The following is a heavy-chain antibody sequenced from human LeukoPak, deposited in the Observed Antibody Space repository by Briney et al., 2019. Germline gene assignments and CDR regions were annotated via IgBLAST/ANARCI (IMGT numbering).Heavy chain of an antibody. CDR1: GFTFSSYG. CDR3: AREYCSSTSCYIRYYYYYYGMDV. D-gene: IGHD2-2*02. V-gene: IGHV3-33*01. Sequence: PGGSLRLSCAASGFTFSSYGMHWVLQAPGKGLEWVAVIWYDGSNKYYADSVKGRFTISRDNSKNTLYLQMNSLRAEDTAVYYSAREYCSSTSCYIRYYYYYYGMDVWGQGTTVTVSS. J-gene: IGHJ6*02. CDR2: IWYDGSNK.